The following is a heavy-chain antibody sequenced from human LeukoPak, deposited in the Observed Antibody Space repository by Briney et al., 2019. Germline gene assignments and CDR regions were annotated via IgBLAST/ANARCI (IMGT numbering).Heavy chain of an antibody. CDR2: ISGSGGST. CDR3: AAYSSGWSLPGFDY. V-gene: IGHV3-23*01. J-gene: IGHJ4*02. CDR1: GFTFSSYA. D-gene: IGHD6-19*01. Sequence: PGGSLRLSCAASGFTFSSYAMSWVRQAPGKGLEWVSAISGSGGSTYYADSVKGRFTISRDNSKNTLYLQMNSLRAEDTAVYYCAAYSSGWSLPGFDYWGQGTLVTVSS.